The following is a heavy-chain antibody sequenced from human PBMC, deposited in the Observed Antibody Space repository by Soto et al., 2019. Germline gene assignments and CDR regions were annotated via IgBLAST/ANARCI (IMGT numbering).Heavy chain of an antibody. CDR1: GFTFSNYG. V-gene: IGHV3-30*03. J-gene: IGHJ5*01. CDR3: AIDSQAPVIRGPISNWFDS. CDR2: ISYDGTNK. D-gene: IGHD3-10*01. Sequence: QVQLVESGGGVVQPGRSLRLSCVASGFTFSNYGLHWVRQAPGKGLDWVAVISYDGTNKFYEDSVKGRFTISRDNSENTLHLQMTSIRPEDTAVYYCAIDSQAPVIRGPISNWFDSWGQGTLVAVSS.